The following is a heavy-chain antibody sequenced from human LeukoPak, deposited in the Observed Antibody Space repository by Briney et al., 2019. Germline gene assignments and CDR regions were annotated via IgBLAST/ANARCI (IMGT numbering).Heavy chain of an antibody. CDR2: IYSGGTT. Sequence: GGSLRLSCAASGFSVSSNYISWVRQAPGKGLEWVCVIYSGGTTYYADSVKGRFTISRDNAKNSLYLQMNSLRAEDTAVYYCAREDSSGWADFDYWGQGTLVTVSS. V-gene: IGHV3-53*01. CDR3: AREDSSGWADFDY. J-gene: IGHJ4*02. D-gene: IGHD6-19*01. CDR1: GFSVSSNY.